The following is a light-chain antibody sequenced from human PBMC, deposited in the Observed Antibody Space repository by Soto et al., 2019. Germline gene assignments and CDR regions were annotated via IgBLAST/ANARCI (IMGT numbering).Light chain of an antibody. J-gene: IGKJ4*01. CDR2: VAS. V-gene: IGKV3D-15*01. Sequence: DIVMTQSPCTLSVSTGEGATLACRASQRVDSYLAWYQQKPGQAPKLLIYVASTRPTGIPDRFSGSGSGTEFSLTISSLQSEDFAVYYCQQYDSCPLTFGGGTKVEIK. CDR3: QQYDSCPLT. CDR1: QRVDSY.